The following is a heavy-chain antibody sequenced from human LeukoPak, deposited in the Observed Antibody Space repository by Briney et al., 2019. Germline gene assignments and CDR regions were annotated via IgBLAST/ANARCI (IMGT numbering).Heavy chain of an antibody. V-gene: IGHV5-10-1*01. Sequence: GESLKISCKGSGYSFTSYWISWVRQMPGKGLEWMGRIDPSDSYTNYSPSFQGHVTISADKSISTAYLQWSSLKASDTAMYYCARHLFEKQNSIAAAGLVDYWGQGTLVTVSS. CDR1: GYSFTSYW. CDR2: IDPSDSYT. CDR3: ARHLFEKQNSIAAAGLVDY. J-gene: IGHJ4*02. D-gene: IGHD6-13*01.